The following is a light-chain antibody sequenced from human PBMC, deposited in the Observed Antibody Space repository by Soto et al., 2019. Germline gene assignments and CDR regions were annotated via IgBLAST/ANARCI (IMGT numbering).Light chain of an antibody. CDR1: NSDVGSYYL. Sequence: QSALTQPASVSGSPGQSITISCTGTNSDVGSYYLVSWYQQHPGKAPKLMIYEVSKRPSGVFNRFSGSKSGNTASLTISVLQAEDEADYYCCSYAGSTTSLYVFGTGTKVTVL. CDR2: EVS. CDR3: CSYAGSTTSLYV. J-gene: IGLJ1*01. V-gene: IGLV2-23*02.